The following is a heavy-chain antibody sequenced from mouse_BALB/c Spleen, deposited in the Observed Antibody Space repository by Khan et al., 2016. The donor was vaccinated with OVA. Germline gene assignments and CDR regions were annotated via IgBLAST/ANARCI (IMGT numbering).Heavy chain of an antibody. J-gene: IGHJ2*01. Sequence: QLEESGPGLVKPSQSLSLTCTVTGYSITSDYAWNWIRQFPGNKLEWMGYISYSGRTSYNPSLISRISITRDTSKHQFFMQLNAETTEYTAAYYCARSVAITTVVATDFDDWGQGTTLTVSS. CDR1: GYSITSDYA. CDR2: ISYSGRT. V-gene: IGHV3-2*02. CDR3: ARSVAITTVVATDFDD. D-gene: IGHD1-1*01.